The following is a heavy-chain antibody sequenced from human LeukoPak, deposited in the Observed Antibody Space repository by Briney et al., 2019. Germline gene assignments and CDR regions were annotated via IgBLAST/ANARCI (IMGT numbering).Heavy chain of an antibody. J-gene: IGHJ4*02. CDR2: ISHSGST. D-gene: IGHD3-3*01. Sequence: SETLSLNYTFSGYSISSGPISSGYYWVWIRQPPGRGLEWMGSISHSGSTHNNPSLRSRVSISVDTSKNQFSLKLSSVTAADTAVYYCARDRAGGLRFVEWLSAFDYWGQGTLVTVSS. CDR3: ARDRAGGLRFVEWLSAFDY. CDR1: GYSISSGPISSGYY. V-gene: IGHV4-38-2*02.